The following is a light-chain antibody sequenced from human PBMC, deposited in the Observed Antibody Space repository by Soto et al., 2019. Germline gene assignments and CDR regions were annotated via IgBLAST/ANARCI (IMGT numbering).Light chain of an antibody. J-gene: IGKJ4*01. CDR3: QQRTTWPT. CDR2: DVS. V-gene: IGKV3-11*01. Sequence: EIVLTQSPATLSLSPGDRATLSCRASQSVTSSLAWFQQKPGHAPRLLIYDVSRRATAIPARFSGSASGTDFTLTISNIEPEDFAVYYCQQRTTWPTFGGGTKVEIK. CDR1: QSVTSS.